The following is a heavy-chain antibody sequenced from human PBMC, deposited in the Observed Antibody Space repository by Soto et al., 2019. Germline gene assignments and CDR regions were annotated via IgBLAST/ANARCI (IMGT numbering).Heavy chain of an antibody. CDR3: ARGGDYYYYGMDV. D-gene: IGHD2-15*01. J-gene: IGHJ6*02. Sequence: SETLSLTCTVSGGSISSYYWSWIRQPPGKGLEWIGYIYYSGSTNYNPSLKSRVTISVDTSKNQLSLKLSSVTAADTAVYYCARGGDYYYYGMDVWGQGTTVTVSS. V-gene: IGHV4-59*08. CDR2: IYYSGST. CDR1: GGSISSYY.